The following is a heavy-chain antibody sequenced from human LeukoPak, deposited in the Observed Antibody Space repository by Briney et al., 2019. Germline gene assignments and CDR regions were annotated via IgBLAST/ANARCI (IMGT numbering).Heavy chain of an antibody. CDR1: GGSISSSSYY. Sequence: PAETLSLTCTVSGGSISSSSYYWGWIRQPPGKGLEWIGSMYYSGSTYYNPSLKSRVTLSVDTSKTQFSLKLSSVTAADTAVYFCARHPGYSDSSGPKDYWGQGTLVTVSS. D-gene: IGHD3-22*01. V-gene: IGHV4-39*01. CDR2: MYYSGST. CDR3: ARHPGYSDSSGPKDY. J-gene: IGHJ4*02.